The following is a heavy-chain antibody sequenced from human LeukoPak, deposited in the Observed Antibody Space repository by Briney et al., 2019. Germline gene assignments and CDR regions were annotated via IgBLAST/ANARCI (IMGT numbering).Heavy chain of an antibody. Sequence: SETLSLTCTVSGGSISSYYWSWIRQPPGKGLEWIGYIYYSGSTNYNPSLKSRVTISVDTSKNQFSLKLSSVTAADTAVYYCARRLRRANFDYWGQGTLVTVSS. CDR2: IYYSGST. V-gene: IGHV4-59*12. D-gene: IGHD4-17*01. CDR1: GGSISSYY. CDR3: ARRLRRANFDY. J-gene: IGHJ4*02.